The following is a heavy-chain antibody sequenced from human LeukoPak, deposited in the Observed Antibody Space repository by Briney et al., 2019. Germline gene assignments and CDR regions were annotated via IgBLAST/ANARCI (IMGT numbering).Heavy chain of an antibody. Sequence: ASVKVSCKASGYTFTSYYMHWVRQAPGQGLEWTGIINPSGGSTSYAQKFQGRVTMTRDTSTSTVYMELSSLRSEDTAVYYCARVPSDSSGYLGWWFDPWGQGTLVTVSS. D-gene: IGHD3-22*01. CDR3: ARVPSDSSGYLGWWFDP. CDR2: INPSGGST. J-gene: IGHJ5*02. V-gene: IGHV1-46*01. CDR1: GYTFTSYY.